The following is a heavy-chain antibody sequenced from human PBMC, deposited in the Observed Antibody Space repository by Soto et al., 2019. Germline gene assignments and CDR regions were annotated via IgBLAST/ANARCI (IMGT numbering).Heavy chain of an antibody. CDR2: IKSKTDGGTT. D-gene: IGHD3-10*01. J-gene: IGHJ6*02. CDR3: THAPGRRGYYGMDV. CDR1: GFTFSNAW. V-gene: IGHV3-15*07. Sequence: EVQLVESGGGLVKPGGSLRLSCAASGFTFSNAWMHWVRQAPGKGLEWVGRIKSKTDGGTTDYAAPVKGRFTISRDDSKNTLYLQMNGLQTEDTAVYYCTHAPGRRGYYGMDVWGQGTTVTVSS.